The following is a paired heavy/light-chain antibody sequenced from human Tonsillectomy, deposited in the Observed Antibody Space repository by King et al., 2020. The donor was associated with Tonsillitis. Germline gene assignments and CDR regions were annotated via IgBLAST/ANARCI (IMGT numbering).Light chain of an antibody. V-gene: IGKV3-15*01. CDR1: QSVDNK. J-gene: IGKJ5*01. CDR2: GAS. CDR3: QQYNSWPPLVT. Sequence: EIVMTQSPATLSVSPGERAALSCRASQSVDNKLAWYQQKPGQAPRLLIYGASTRATGIPARFSGSGSGTEFTLTISSLQSEDFAVYYCQQYNSWPPLVTFGQGTRLEIK.
Heavy chain of an antibody. CDR2: FYHIGSS. J-gene: IGHJ4*02. CDR3: ASGSSGSYSRYYFDS. Sequence: QVQLQESGPGLVKPSETLSLTCDVSGGSFTGKYWGWMRQPPGKGLEWIGFFYHIGSSDYNPSLKSRVTISQDKSKNQLSLKLSSVTAADTAVYFCASGSSGSYSRYYFDSWGPGTLVAVSS. D-gene: IGHD1-26*01. CDR1: GGSFTGKY. V-gene: IGHV4-59*01.